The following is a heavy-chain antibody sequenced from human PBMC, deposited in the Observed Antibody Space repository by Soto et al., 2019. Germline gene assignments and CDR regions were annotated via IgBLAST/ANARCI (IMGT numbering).Heavy chain of an antibody. V-gene: IGHV1-3*01. D-gene: IGHD1-1*01. CDR3: ASANWNRGYDYYYGMDV. CDR2: INAGNGNT. Sequence: ASVKVSCKASGYTFTSYAMHWVRQAPGQRLEWMGWINAGNGNTKYSQKFQGRVTITRDTSASTAYMELSSLRSEDTAVYYCASANWNRGYDYYYGMDVWAQGTTVTVSS. J-gene: IGHJ6*02. CDR1: GYTFTSYA.